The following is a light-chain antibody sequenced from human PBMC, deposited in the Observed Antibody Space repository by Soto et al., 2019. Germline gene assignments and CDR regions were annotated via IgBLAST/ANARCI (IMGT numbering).Light chain of an antibody. V-gene: IGKV3-15*01. CDR3: QQYNTWLWT. J-gene: IGKJ1*01. Sequence: EVVMTQSPATLSVSPGERATLSCRASQSVNANLAWYQQKPGQAPRLLIHGASNSATVIPARFRGSGFGTEFILTISSLQSEDFAVYYCQQYNTWLWTFGQGTKVEI. CDR1: QSVNAN. CDR2: GAS.